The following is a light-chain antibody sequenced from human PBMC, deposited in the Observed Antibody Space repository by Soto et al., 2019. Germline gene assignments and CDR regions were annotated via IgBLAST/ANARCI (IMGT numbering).Light chain of an antibody. Sequence: DIQMTQSPSSLSASVGDRVTITCRASQSISSYLNWYQQKPGKAPKLLIYTASSLQSGVTSGFSGSGSGTDFTLTISSLQPEDFATYYCQQSYSTPYTFGQGTKVDIK. CDR3: QQSYSTPYT. CDR2: TAS. V-gene: IGKV1-39*01. CDR1: QSISSY. J-gene: IGKJ2*01.